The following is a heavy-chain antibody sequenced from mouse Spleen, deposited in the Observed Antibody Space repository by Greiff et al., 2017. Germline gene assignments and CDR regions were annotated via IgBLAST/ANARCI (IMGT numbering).Heavy chain of an antibody. CDR1: GYTFTSYW. D-gene: IGHD2-13*01. Sequence: QVQLQQPGAELVQPGASVKMSCTASGYTFTSYWITWVKQRPGQGLEWIGDIYTGSGSTNYNEKVKSKARLTVDTSSSTAYMQRSSLTAEDSAVYYSAKGDYGDGNWYFDVWGAGTTVNVSA. CDR2: IYTGSGST. V-gene: IGHV1-55*01. J-gene: IGHJ1*01. CDR3: AKGDYGDGNWYFDV.